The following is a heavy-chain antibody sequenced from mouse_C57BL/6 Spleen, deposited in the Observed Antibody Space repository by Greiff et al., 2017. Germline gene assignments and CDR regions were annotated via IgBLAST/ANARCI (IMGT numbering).Heavy chain of an antibody. CDR3: ASERFDVDFCY. CDR1: GYTFTSYW. V-gene: IGHV1-53*01. Sequence: VQLQQSGTELVKPGASVKLSCKASGYTFTSYWMHWVKQRPGQGLEWIGNITPSNGGTNYNEKFKSKATLTEDKSSSTAYMQLSSLTSDDSAVYYCASERFDVDFCYWGQSTTLTVSS. CDR2: ITPSNGGT. J-gene: IGHJ2*01.